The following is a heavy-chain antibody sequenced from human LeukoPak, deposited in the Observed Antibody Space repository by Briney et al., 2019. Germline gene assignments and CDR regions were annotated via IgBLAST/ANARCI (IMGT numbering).Heavy chain of an antibody. D-gene: IGHD3-3*01. CDR2: IYHSGST. Sequence: SETLSLTCTVSGGSISSGGYYWSWIRQPPGKGLEWIGYIYHSGSTYYNPSLKSRVTISVDRSKNQFSLKLSSVTAADTAVYYCARQEGMTIVGVIAPFDYWGQGALVTVSS. J-gene: IGHJ4*02. V-gene: IGHV4-30-2*01. CDR1: GGSISSGGYY. CDR3: ARQEGMTIVGVIAPFDY.